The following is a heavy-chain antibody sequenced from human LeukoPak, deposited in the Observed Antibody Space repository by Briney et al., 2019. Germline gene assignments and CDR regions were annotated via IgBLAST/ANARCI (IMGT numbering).Heavy chain of an antibody. J-gene: IGHJ4*02. Sequence: GGSLRLSCAASGSTFSNYWMSWVRQAPGKGVEWVANIKEDGSEKYYVDSVKGRFTISRDNAKNSLYLQMNSLRAEDTAVYYCAIRAATAFDCWGQGTLVTVSS. CDR2: IKEDGSEK. CDR3: AIRAATAFDC. V-gene: IGHV3-7*01. CDR1: GSTFSNYW. D-gene: IGHD6-13*01.